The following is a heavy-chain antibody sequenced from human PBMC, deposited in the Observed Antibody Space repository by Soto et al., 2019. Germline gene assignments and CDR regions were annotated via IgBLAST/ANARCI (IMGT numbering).Heavy chain of an antibody. CDR1: GGSFSGYY. J-gene: IGHJ6*03. D-gene: IGHD3-16*01. V-gene: IGHV4-34*01. Sequence: SETLSLTCAVYGGSFSGYYWSWIRQPPGKGLEWIGEINHSGSTNYNPSLKSRVTISVDTSKNQFSLKLSSVTAADTAVYYCARVLSPQLRFYYYYYYMDVWGKGTTVTVSS. CDR3: ARVLSPQLRFYYYYYYMDV. CDR2: INHSGST.